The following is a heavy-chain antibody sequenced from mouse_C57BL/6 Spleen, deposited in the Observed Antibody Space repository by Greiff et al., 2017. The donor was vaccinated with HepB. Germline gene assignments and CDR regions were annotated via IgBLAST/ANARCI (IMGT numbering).Heavy chain of an antibody. CDR2: INPNNGGT. CDR1: GYTFTDYN. Sequence: VQLQQSGPELVKPGASVKIPCKASGYTFTDYNMDWVKQSHGKSLEWIGDINPNNGGTIYNQKFKGKATLTVDKSSSTAYRELRSLTSEDTAVYYCASSTTVVSSWYFDVWGTGTTVTVSS. D-gene: IGHD2-1*01. V-gene: IGHV1-18*01. CDR3: ASSTTVVSSWYFDV. J-gene: IGHJ1*03.